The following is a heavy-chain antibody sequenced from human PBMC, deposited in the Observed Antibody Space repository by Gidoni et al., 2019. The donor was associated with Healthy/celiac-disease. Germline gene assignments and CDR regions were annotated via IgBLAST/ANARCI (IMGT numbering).Heavy chain of an antibody. Sequence: EVQLLESGGGLVQPGGSLRLSCAASGFTFSSYAMSWVRQAPGKGLAWVSAISGSGGSTYYADSVKGRFTISRDNSKNTLYLQMNSLRAEDTAVYYCAKGNWNDNYFDYWGQGTLVTVSS. V-gene: IGHV3-23*01. J-gene: IGHJ4*02. CDR2: ISGSGGST. CDR1: GFTFSSYA. CDR3: AKGNWNDNYFDY. D-gene: IGHD1-1*01.